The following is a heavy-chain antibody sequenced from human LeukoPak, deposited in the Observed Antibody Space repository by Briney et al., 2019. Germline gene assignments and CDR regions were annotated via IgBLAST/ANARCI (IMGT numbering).Heavy chain of an antibody. CDR1: GFTFRSYA. J-gene: IGHJ6*04. CDR2: ISSSGSTI. CDR3: AELGITMIGGV. D-gene: IGHD3-10*02. Sequence: GGSLRLSCEASGFTFRSYAMSWVRQAPGKGLEWVSYISSSGSTIYYADSVKGRFTISRDNAKNSLYLQMNSLRAEDTAVYYCAELGITMIGGVWGKGTTVTISS. V-gene: IGHV3-48*03.